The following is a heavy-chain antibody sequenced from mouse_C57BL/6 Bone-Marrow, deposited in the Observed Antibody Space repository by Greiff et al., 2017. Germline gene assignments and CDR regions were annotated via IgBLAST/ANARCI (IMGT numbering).Heavy chain of an antibody. CDR1: GFNIKDYY. CDR3: TTDDYDWFAY. CDR2: IDPENGDT. Sequence: LVESGAELVRPGASVKLSCTASGFNIKDYYMHWVKQRPEQGLEWIGWIDPENGDTEYASKFQGQATITADTSSNTAYLQLSSLTSEDTAVYYCTTDDYDWFAYWGQGTLVTVSA. V-gene: IGHV14-4*01. D-gene: IGHD2-4*01. J-gene: IGHJ3*01.